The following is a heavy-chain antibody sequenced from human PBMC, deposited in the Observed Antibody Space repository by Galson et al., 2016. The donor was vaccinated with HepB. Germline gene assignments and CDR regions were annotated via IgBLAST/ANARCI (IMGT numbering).Heavy chain of an antibody. CDR2: IKTKPDGGTA. D-gene: IGHD1-7*01. J-gene: IGHJ6*04. Sequence: SLRLSCAASGFTFRNAWMNWVRQAPGKGLEWVGRIKTKPDGGTADYAAPVKGRFSISRDDSKSTLYLHMTSLRTEDTALDYWTKVPEGRNYRGRDGGGKGHTGTVSA. CDR3: TKVPEGRNYRGRDG. CDR1: GFTFRNAW. V-gene: IGHV3-15*07.